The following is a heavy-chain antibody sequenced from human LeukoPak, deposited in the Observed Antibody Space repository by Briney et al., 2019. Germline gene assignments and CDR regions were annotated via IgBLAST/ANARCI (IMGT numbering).Heavy chain of an antibody. CDR3: ARDPRYCSGGSCFYYFDY. CDR1: GFTISSHY. CDR2: INNDGNSR. J-gene: IGHJ4*02. Sequence: GGSLRLSCAASGFTISSHYMHWVRRAPGKGLVWVSRINNDGNSRSYAESVKGRFTISRDNAKNSLYLQMNSLRAEDTAVYYCARDPRYCSGGSCFYYFDYWGQGTLVTVSS. D-gene: IGHD2-15*01. V-gene: IGHV3-74*01.